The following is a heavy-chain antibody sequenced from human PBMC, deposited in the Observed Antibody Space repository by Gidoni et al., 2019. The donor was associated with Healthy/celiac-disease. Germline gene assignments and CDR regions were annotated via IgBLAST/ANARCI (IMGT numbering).Heavy chain of an antibody. J-gene: IGHJ4*02. Sequence: EVQLLESGGGMVQPGGSLRLSRAAHGFTFSSDAISWVRRAPGKWLEWVSAISGGGGSTYYADSVKGRFTISRDNSKNTLYLQMNSLRAEDTAVYYCAKGHPPDYWGQGTLVTVSS. V-gene: IGHV3-23*01. CDR3: AKGHPPDY. CDR2: ISGGGGST. CDR1: GFTFSSDA.